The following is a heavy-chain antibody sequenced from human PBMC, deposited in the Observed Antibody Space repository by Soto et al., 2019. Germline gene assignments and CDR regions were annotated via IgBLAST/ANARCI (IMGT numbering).Heavy chain of an antibody. J-gene: IGHJ6*02. CDR2: IWYDGSNK. Sequence: GGSLRLSCTASGFTFSSYAMSWVRQAPGKGLEWVAVIWYDGSNKYYADSVKGRFTISRDNSKNTLYLQMNSLRAEDTAVYYCARDPLRYYYYYGMDVWGQGTTVTVSS. CDR1: GFTFSSYA. CDR3: ARDPLRYYYYYGMDV. V-gene: IGHV3-33*08.